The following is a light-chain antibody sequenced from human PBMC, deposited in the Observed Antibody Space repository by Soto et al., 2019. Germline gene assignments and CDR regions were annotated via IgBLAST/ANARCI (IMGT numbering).Light chain of an antibody. Sequence: QSVLTQPASVSGSPGQSITISCTGTSSDVGSHNLVSWYQQHPGKAPKLMIYEVNNRPSGVSDRFSGSKSGNTASLTISGLQAEDEADYYCSSFTTSSTYVFGAGTKLTVL. CDR3: SSFTTSSTYV. V-gene: IGLV2-14*02. CDR1: SSDVGSHNL. J-gene: IGLJ1*01. CDR2: EVN.